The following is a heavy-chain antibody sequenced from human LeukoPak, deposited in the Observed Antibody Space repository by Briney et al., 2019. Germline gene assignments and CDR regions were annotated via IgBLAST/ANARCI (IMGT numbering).Heavy chain of an antibody. D-gene: IGHD2-8*01. CDR1: GVSLDEYY. CDR2: IYSSGST. J-gene: IGHJ3*02. CDR3: ARLNGDGFDI. Sequence: SETLSLTCSVSGVSLDEYYWYWIRQSAGKRLEWIGRIYSSGSTNYAPSLKSRVTMSIDTSKRHLSLILSSVTAADTGFYYCARLNGDGFDIWGQGTKVTVST. V-gene: IGHV4-4*07.